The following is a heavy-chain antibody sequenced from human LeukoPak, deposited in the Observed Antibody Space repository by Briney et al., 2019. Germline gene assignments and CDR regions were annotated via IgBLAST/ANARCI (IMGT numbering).Heavy chain of an antibody. D-gene: IGHD3-9*01. CDR3: AKELDWVLDY. J-gene: IGHJ4*01. V-gene: IGHV3-9*01. CDR1: GFTFDDYA. CDR2: ISWNSGNI. Sequence: GGSLRLSCAASGFTFDDYAMHWVRQAPGKGLEWVSAISWNSGNIGYADSVKGRFTISRDNAKNSLYLQMNSLRAEDTALYYCAKELDWVLDYWGQGTLVTVSS.